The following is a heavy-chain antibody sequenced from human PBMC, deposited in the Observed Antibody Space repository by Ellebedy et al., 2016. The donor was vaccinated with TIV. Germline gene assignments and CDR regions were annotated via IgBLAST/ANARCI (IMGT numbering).Heavy chain of an antibody. CDR3: ARVRFGDTAVDY. CDR2: IGTAGDK. Sequence: GGSLRLSCAASGFTFSSYDMHWVRQGTGKGLEWVSAIGTAGDKDYPGYVKGRGSRYRENAKNSLYLQITSLRAEDTAVYYCARVRFGDTAVDYWGQGTLVTVSS. J-gene: IGHJ4*03. V-gene: IGHV3-13*01. D-gene: IGHD2-21*01. CDR1: GFTFSSYD.